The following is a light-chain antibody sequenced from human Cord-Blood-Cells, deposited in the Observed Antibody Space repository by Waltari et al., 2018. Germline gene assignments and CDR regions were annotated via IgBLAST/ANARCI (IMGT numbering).Light chain of an antibody. V-gene: IGKV3-20*01. CDR2: GAS. Sequence: EIVLTQSPGTLSLSPGERATLSCRASQSVSSTYLAGYQQKPGQAPRLLSYGASSRATGIPDRFSGSGSGTDFTLTISRLEPEDFAVYYCQQYGSSPRTFGQGTKVEIK. J-gene: IGKJ1*01. CDR3: QQYGSSPRT. CDR1: QSVSSTY.